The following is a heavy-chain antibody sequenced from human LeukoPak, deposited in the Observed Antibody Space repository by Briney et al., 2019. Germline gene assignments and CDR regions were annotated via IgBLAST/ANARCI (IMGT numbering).Heavy chain of an antibody. V-gene: IGHV3-7*03. CDR3: ARDLGYGDYELDY. J-gene: IGHJ4*02. CDR1: GFTFISYW. D-gene: IGHD4-17*01. CDR2: IKQDGSEK. Sequence: GGSLRLSCEASGFTFISYWMSWVRQAPGKGLEWVANIKQDGSEKYYVDSVKGRFTISRDNAKNSLYLQMNSLRAEDTAVYYCARDLGYGDYELDYWGQGTLVTVSS.